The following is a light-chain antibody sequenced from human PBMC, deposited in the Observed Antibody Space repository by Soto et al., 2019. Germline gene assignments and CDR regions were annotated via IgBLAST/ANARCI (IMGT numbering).Light chain of an antibody. Sequence: DIQMTQSPSSVSASVGDRVTITCRASQGINSWLAWYQQKPGKAPKLLIYGASSLQNGVPSRFSGSGSGSDFALTISILQSEDLAEYYCQHAKCFPSTFGQGTRLEIK. CDR3: QHAKCFPST. V-gene: IGKV1D-12*01. CDR1: QGINSW. J-gene: IGKJ5*01. CDR2: GAS.